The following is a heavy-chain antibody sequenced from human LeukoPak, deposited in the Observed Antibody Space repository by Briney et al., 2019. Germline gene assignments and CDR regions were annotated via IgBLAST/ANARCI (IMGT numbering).Heavy chain of an antibody. CDR3: ARVQSRLSWFDP. Sequence: SETLSLTCTVSGGSISSSSYYWGWIRQPPGKGLEWIGSIYYSGSTYYNPSLKSRVTISVDTSKNQFSLRLGSVTAADTAVYYCARVQSRLSWFDPWGQGTLVTVSS. J-gene: IGHJ5*02. CDR1: GGSISSSSYY. CDR2: IYYSGST. V-gene: IGHV4-39*07.